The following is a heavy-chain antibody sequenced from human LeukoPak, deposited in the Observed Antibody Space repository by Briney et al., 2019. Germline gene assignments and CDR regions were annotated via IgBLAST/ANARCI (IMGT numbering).Heavy chain of an antibody. CDR1: GGSISSSNYY. CDR3: ASAGGRYDSSGYYNYYYYMDV. D-gene: IGHD3-22*01. Sequence: SETLSLTCTVSGGSISSSNYYWGWIRRPPGKGLEWIGSIYYSGSTYYNPSLKSRVTISVDTSKNQFSLKLSSVTAADTAVYYCASAGGRYDSSGYYNYYYYMDVWGKGTTVTVSS. J-gene: IGHJ6*03. V-gene: IGHV4-39*07. CDR2: IYYSGST.